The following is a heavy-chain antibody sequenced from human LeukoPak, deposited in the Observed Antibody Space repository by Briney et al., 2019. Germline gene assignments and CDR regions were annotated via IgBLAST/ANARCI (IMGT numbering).Heavy chain of an antibody. CDR1: GFTFSSYA. J-gene: IGHJ4*02. D-gene: IGHD3-10*01. CDR2: ISSNGGST. CDR3: ARMTLYGSGTVD. V-gene: IGHV3-64*02. Sequence: GGSLRLSCAASGFTFSSYAMHWVRQAPGKGLEYVSGISSNGGSTYYAGSVKGRFTISKDNSKNTVNLQMGSLRIEDTAVYHCARMTLYGSGTVDWGQGILVTVSS.